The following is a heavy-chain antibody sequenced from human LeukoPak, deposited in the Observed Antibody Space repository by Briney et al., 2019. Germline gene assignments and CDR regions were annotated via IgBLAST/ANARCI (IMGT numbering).Heavy chain of an antibody. CDR3: ARHPSIAARPFNWFDP. CDR1: GGSISSSSYY. D-gene: IGHD6-6*01. J-gene: IGHJ5*02. V-gene: IGHV4-39*01. Sequence: PSETLSLTCTVSGGSISSSSYYWGWIRQPPGKGLEWIGSIYYSGSTYYNPSLKSRVTISVDTSKNQFSLKLSSVTAADTAVHYCARHPSIAARPFNWFDPWGQGTLVTVSS. CDR2: IYYSGST.